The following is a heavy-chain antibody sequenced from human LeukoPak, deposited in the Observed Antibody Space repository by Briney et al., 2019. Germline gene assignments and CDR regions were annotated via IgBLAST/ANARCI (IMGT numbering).Heavy chain of an antibody. V-gene: IGHV3-23*01. CDR2: ISGSGGST. Sequence: PGGSLRLSCAASGFTFSSYGMTWVRQAPGKGLEWVSAISGSGGSTYYADSVKGRFTISRDNAKNSLYLQMNSLRAEDTAVYYCARGPPLALWFGESIYYYYYMDVWGKGTTVTVSS. CDR1: GFTFSSYG. D-gene: IGHD3-10*01. J-gene: IGHJ6*03. CDR3: ARGPPLALWFGESIYYYYYMDV.